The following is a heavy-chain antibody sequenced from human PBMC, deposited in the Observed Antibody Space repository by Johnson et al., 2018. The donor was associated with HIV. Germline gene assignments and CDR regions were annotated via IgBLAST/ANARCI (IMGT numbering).Heavy chain of an antibody. CDR2: IYSGGST. D-gene: IGHD4-23*01. CDR1: GFTVSSNY. Sequence: VQLVESGGGLIQPGGSLRLSCAASGFTVSSNYMSWVRQAPGKGLEWVSVIYSGGSTYYADSVKGRFTISRDNSKNTLYLQMNSLRVEDTAVYYCAKSPGKDHGGNSGAFDIWGQGTMVTVS. V-gene: IGHV3-53*01. CDR3: AKSPGKDHGGNSGAFDI. J-gene: IGHJ3*02.